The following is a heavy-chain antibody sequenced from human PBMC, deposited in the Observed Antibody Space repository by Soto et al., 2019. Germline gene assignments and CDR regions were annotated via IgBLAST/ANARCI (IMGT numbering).Heavy chain of an antibody. J-gene: IGHJ2*01. Sequence: QVQLVESGGGVVQPGRSLRLSCAASGFTFSSYGMHWVRQAPGKGLEWVAVISYDGRNKYYADSVKGRFTISRDNSKNTLYLQMNSLRAEDTAVYYCAKDSQRGYDPKNWYFDLWGRGTLVTVSS. CDR1: GFTFSSYG. D-gene: IGHD5-12*01. V-gene: IGHV3-30*18. CDR3: AKDSQRGYDPKNWYFDL. CDR2: ISYDGRNK.